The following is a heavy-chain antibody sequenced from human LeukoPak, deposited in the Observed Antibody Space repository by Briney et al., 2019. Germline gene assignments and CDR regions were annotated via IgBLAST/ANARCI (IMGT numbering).Heavy chain of an antibody. J-gene: IGHJ5*02. CDR2: IYSDGST. CDR3: ARDMGTGYNWFDP. Sequence: GGSLRLSCAVSAFTLSSNYMGWVRQAQGKGLGWVSVIYSDGSTNYAGSVKGRFTISRDNSKNTLYLQMNSLRAEDTAVYYCARDMGTGYNWFDPWGQGTLVTVSS. V-gene: IGHV3-53*01. D-gene: IGHD1-14*01. CDR1: AFTLSSNY.